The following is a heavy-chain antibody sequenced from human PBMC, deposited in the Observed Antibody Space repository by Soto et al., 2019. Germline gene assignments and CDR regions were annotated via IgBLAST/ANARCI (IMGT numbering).Heavy chain of an antibody. Sequence: SVKVSCKASGGTFSSYAISWVRQAPGQGLEWMGGIIPIFGTANYEQKFQGRVTITADESTSTAYMELSSPRSEDTAVYYCARPIVDYAFDIWGQGTMVTVSS. J-gene: IGHJ3*02. CDR2: IIPIFGTA. CDR1: GGTFSSYA. V-gene: IGHV1-69*13. D-gene: IGHD3-22*01. CDR3: ARPIVDYAFDI.